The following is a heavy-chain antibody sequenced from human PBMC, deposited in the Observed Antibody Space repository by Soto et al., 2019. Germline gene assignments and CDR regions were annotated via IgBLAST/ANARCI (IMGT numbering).Heavy chain of an antibody. CDR1: GGSISSYY. D-gene: IGHD6-13*01. Sequence: PSETLSLTCTVSGGSISSYYWSWIRQPPGKGLEWIGYIYYSGSTNYDPSLKSRVTISVDTSKNQFSLKLSSVTAADTAVYYCASAARSIEAAKLYYYYGMDVWGQGTTVTVSS. V-gene: IGHV4-59*01. J-gene: IGHJ6*02. CDR2: IYYSGST. CDR3: ASAARSIEAAKLYYYYGMDV.